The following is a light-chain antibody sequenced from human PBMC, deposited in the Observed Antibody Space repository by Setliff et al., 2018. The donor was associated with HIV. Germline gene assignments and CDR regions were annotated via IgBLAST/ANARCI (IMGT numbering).Light chain of an antibody. Sequence: QSVLTQPRSVSGSPGQSVTISCNGTTSDVGGYNFVSWYQHHPGKAPKLMIYDVIKRPSGVPDRFSGSKSGNTASLTIFGLQAEDEADYYCSSYTNSNSYVVGTGTKVTV. CDR2: DVI. CDR3: SSYTNSNSYV. CDR1: TSDVGGYNF. J-gene: IGLJ1*01. V-gene: IGLV2-11*01.